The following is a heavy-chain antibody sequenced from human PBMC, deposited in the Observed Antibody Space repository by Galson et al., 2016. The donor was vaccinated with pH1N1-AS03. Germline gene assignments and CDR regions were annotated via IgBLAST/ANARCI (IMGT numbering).Heavy chain of an antibody. Sequence: SLRLSCAGSGFTFNYYWMTWVRQAPGKGLEWVANINQDGSGTSSVDSVKGRFTISRDNAKNSLYLQMNSLRTEDTAVYYCARGVRSRYADQGPYYYFYMDVWGKGTAVTVSS. CDR2: INQDGSGT. V-gene: IGHV3-7*03. D-gene: IGHD3/OR15-3a*01. J-gene: IGHJ6*03. CDR3: ARGVRSRYADQGPYYYFYMDV. CDR1: GFTFNYYW.